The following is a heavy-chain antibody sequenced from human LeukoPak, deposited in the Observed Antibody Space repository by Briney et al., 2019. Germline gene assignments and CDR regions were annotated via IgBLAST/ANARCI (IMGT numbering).Heavy chain of an antibody. Sequence: SETLSLTCTVSGGSISSYYWSWIRQPPGKGLEWIGYIYYSGSTNYNPSLKSRVTMSVDTSKNQFSLKLSSVTAAGTAVYYCARDINYYDSRSPYYFDYWGQGTLVTVSS. J-gene: IGHJ4*02. CDR1: GGSISSYY. CDR2: IYYSGST. D-gene: IGHD3-22*01. V-gene: IGHV4-59*12. CDR3: ARDINYYDSRSPYYFDY.